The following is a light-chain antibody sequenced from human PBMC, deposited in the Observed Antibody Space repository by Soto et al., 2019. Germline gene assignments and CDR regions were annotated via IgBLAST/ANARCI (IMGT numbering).Light chain of an antibody. V-gene: IGKV1-39*01. CDR1: QNINSY. J-gene: IGKJ4*01. CDR2: AAS. CDR3: LESYNLHT. Sequence: DIPMTQSPSSLSASVGDRVTITCRASQNINSYLNWYQQKVGKAPKLLINAASTLQSGVPLRFRGSGSGTDFTLSISSLQPEDFATYYCLESYNLHTFGGGTKVEIK.